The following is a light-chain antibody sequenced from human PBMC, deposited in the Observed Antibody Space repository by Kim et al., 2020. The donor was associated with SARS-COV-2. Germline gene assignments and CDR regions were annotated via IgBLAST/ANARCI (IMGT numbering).Light chain of an antibody. J-gene: IGKJ2*01. CDR2: DTS. Sequence: DIQMTQSPSAMSASVGDRVAITCRASQGIRGYLAWFQQKPGKVPKRLIYDTSNLHSGVPSRFSGSGSGTEFTLTISSLQPEDFTTYYCLQYYSFPHTFGQGTKLEIK. CDR1: QGIRGY. V-gene: IGKV1-17*03. CDR3: LQYYSFPHT.